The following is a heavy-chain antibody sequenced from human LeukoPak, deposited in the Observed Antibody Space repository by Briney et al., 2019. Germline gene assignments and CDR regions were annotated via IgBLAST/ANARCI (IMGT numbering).Heavy chain of an antibody. Sequence: GGSLRLSCAASGFSFNSYSMNSVRQAPGRGLEWVSSISSSSTYIYYADSVKGRFTISRDNAKNSLYLQMNSLRAEDTAVYYCARPDYGGIDYWGQGTLVTVSS. J-gene: IGHJ4*02. D-gene: IGHD4-23*01. CDR1: GFSFNSYS. CDR2: ISSSSTYI. V-gene: IGHV3-21*01. CDR3: ARPDYGGIDY.